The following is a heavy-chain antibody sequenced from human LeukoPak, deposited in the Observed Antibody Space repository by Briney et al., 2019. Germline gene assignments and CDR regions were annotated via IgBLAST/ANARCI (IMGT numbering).Heavy chain of an antibody. V-gene: IGHV1-18*01. D-gene: IGHD3-10*01. CDR3: ARGRSSDY. Sequence: EASVKVSCKASGYTFTNYGINWVRQPPGQGREWMGWISVYNGDTNYEQKVQGRVTMTSDTSTSTAYMELRSLRSDDTAVYYCARGRSSDYWGQGTLVTVSS. J-gene: IGHJ4*02. CDR2: ISVYNGDT. CDR1: GYTFTNYG.